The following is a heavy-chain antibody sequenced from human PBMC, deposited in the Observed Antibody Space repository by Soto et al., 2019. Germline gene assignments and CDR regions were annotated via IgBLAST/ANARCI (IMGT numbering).Heavy chain of an antibody. D-gene: IGHD2-2*01. Sequence: SETLSLTCAVSGYSISSGYYWAWIRQPPGKGLEWIGTIYHSGGTFHNPSLKSRVTISVDTAKNQFSLKLRSVTAADTAVYYCAVGYCGSASCSREYFQHWGQGTLVTVSS. J-gene: IGHJ1*01. V-gene: IGHV4-38-2*01. CDR1: GYSISSGYY. CDR3: AVGYCGSASCSREYFQH. CDR2: IYHSGGT.